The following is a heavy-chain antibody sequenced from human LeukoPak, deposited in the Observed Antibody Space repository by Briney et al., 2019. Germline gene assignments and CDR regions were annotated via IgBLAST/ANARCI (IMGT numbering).Heavy chain of an antibody. Sequence: SETLSLTCAVYGGSFSGYYWSWIRQPPGKGLEWIGEINHSGSTNYNPSLKSRVTMSVDTSKNQFSLKLSSVTAADTAVYYCARVVVDYYDSSGYYYAVDYWGQGTLVTVSS. V-gene: IGHV4-34*01. J-gene: IGHJ4*02. D-gene: IGHD3-22*01. CDR3: ARVVVDYYDSSGYYYAVDY. CDR2: INHSGST. CDR1: GGSFSGYY.